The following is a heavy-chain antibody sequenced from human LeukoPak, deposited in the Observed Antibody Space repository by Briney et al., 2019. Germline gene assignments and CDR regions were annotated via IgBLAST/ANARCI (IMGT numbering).Heavy chain of an antibody. V-gene: IGHV4-59*08. CDR1: GGSISSYY. J-gene: IGHJ4*02. CDR2: IYYSGST. CDR3: ARHPLGYCTNGVCYGSVWYFDY. Sequence: PSETLSLTCTVSGGSISSYYWSWIRQPPGKGLEWIGYIYYSGSTNYNPSLKSRVTISVDTSKNQFSLKLSSVTAADTAVYYCARHPLGYCTNGVCYGSVWYFDYWGQGTLVTVSS. D-gene: IGHD2-8*01.